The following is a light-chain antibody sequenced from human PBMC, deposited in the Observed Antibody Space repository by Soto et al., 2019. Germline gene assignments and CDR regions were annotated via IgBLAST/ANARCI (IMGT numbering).Light chain of an antibody. CDR3: SSYTTYSTLEVV. J-gene: IGLJ2*01. V-gene: IGLV2-14*01. CDR2: EVS. CDR1: SSDVGGYNY. Sequence: QSALTQPASVSGSPGQSITISCTGTSSDVGGYNYVSWYQQHPGKAPKLMIYEVSNRPSGISNRFSGSKSGNTASLTISGLQAEDEADYYCSSYTTYSTLEVVFGGGTQLTVL.